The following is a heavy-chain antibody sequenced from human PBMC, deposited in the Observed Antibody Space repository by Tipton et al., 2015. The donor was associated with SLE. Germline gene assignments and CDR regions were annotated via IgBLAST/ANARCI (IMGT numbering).Heavy chain of an antibody. J-gene: IGHJ6*03. CDR2: VYYSGST. D-gene: IGHD6-6*01. V-gene: IGHV4-59*01. CDR1: DGSISDYY. CDR3: ARAEGYSTSVDYYYYMDV. Sequence: TLSLTCTVSDGSISDYYWSWIRQPPGKGLEWIGYVYYSGSTNYNPSLKSRVTISVDTSKNQFSLKLSSVAAADTAVYYCARAEGYSTSVDYYYYMDVWGKGTTVTVSS.